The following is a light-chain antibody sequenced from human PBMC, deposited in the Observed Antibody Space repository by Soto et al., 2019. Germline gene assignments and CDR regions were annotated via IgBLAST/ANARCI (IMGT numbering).Light chain of an antibody. J-gene: IGKJ4*01. Sequence: IVMTQSPATLSVSPGERATLSCRASQSVSSNLAWYQQKPGQAPRLLIYGASTRATGSPARFSGSGSGTDFNFTISGLLSEDFAVYDCQQYNNWPLTFGGGTKVEIK. CDR3: QQYNNWPLT. V-gene: IGKV3-15*01. CDR2: GAS. CDR1: QSVSSN.